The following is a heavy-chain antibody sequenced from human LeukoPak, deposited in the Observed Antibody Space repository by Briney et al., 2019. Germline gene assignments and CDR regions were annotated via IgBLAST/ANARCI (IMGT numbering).Heavy chain of an antibody. CDR1: GFTFSSYA. V-gene: IGHV3-23*01. D-gene: IGHD3-10*01. CDR2: ISGSGGST. Sequence: GGSLRLSCAASGFTFSSYAMSWVRQAPGKGLEWVSAISGSGGSTYYADSVKGRSTISRDNSKNTLYLQMNSLRAEDTAVYYCAKAPYYYGSGSYYSMVVGFDYWGQGTLVTVSS. CDR3: AKAPYYYGSGSYYSMVVGFDY. J-gene: IGHJ4*02.